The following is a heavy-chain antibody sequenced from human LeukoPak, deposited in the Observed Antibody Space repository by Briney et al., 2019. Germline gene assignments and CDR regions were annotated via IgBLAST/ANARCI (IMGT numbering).Heavy chain of an antibody. V-gene: IGHV4-59*01. CDR2: IYYSGST. CDR3: ARGIAAASTFFDY. J-gene: IGHJ4*02. Sequence: SETLSLTCTVSGGSISSYYWSWIRQPPGKGLEWIGYIYYSGSTNYNPSLKSRVTISVDTSKNQFSLKLSSVTAADTAVYYCARGIAAASTFFDYWGQGTLVTVSS. CDR1: GGSISSYY. D-gene: IGHD6-13*01.